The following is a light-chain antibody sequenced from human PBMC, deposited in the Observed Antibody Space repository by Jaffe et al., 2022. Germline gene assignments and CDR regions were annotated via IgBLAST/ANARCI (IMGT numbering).Light chain of an antibody. J-gene: IGKJ4*01. Sequence: EIELTQSPTTLSVSPGERATLSCRASQSVNDNLAWYQQKPGQAPRLLIYDAVIRATGIPARFSGSGSGTDFTLIISSLQSEDSAVYYCQQYDNWPPLTFGGGTKVEIK. CDR1: QSVNDN. CDR3: QQYDNWPPLT. CDR2: DAV. V-gene: IGKV3-15*01.